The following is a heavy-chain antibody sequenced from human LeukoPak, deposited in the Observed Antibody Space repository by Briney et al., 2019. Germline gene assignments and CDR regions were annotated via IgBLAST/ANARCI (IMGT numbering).Heavy chain of an antibody. J-gene: IGHJ5*02. CDR1: GFTFSSYA. CDR3: AKDKGYSSGWYLLDP. CDR2: ISGSGGST. D-gene: IGHD6-19*01. V-gene: IGHV3-23*01. Sequence: GGSLRLSCAASGFTFSSYAMSWVRQAPGKGLEWVSAISGSGGSTYYADSVKGRFTISRDNSKNTPYLQMNNLRAEDTAVYYCAKDKGYSSGWYLLDPWGQGTLVTVSS.